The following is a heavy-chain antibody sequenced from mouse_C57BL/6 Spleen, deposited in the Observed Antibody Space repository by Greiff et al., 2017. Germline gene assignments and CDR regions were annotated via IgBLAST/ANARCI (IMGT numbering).Heavy chain of an antibody. Sequence: QVQLQQSGAELARPGASVKLSCKASGYTFTSYGISWVQPRTGQGLEWIGEIYPRSGNTYYNEKFKGKATLTADKSSSTAYMELRSLTSEDSAVYFCARSPITTVVAHWYFDVWGTGTTVTVSS. J-gene: IGHJ1*03. CDR3: ARSPITTVVAHWYFDV. CDR1: GYTFTSYG. V-gene: IGHV1-81*01. D-gene: IGHD1-1*01. CDR2: IYPRSGNT.